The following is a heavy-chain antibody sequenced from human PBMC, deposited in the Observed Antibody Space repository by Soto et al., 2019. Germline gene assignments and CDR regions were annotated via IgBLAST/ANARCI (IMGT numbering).Heavy chain of an antibody. Sequence: GESLKISCKGSGYSFTSYWIGWVRQMPWKGLEWMGIIYTGDSDTRYSPSFQGQVTISADKSISTAYLHWSSLKASDTAMYYCAKPAGSARLYAFDIWGQGTMVTVSS. V-gene: IGHV5-51*01. D-gene: IGHD6-25*01. CDR3: AKPAGSARLYAFDI. CDR2: IYTGDSDT. CDR1: GYSFTSYW. J-gene: IGHJ3*02.